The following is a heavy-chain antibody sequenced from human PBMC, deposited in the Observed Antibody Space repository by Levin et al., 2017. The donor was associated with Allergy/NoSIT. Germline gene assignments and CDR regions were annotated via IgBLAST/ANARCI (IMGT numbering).Heavy chain of an antibody. CDR2: IYYSGST. J-gene: IGHJ4*02. D-gene: IGHD2-2*01. CDR3: AREVADDYSSTSFDY. V-gene: IGHV4-61*01. Sequence: SETLSLTCTVSGGSVSSGSYYWSWIRQPPGKGLEWIGYIYYSGSTNYNPSLKSRVTISVDTSKNQFSLKLSSVTAADTAVYYCAREVADDYSSTSFDYWGQGTLVTVSS. CDR1: GGSVSSGSYY.